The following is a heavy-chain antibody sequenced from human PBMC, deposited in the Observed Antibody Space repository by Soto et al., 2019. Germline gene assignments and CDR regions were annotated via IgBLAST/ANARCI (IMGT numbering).Heavy chain of an antibody. CDR1: GFTFSSYA. V-gene: IGHV3-30-3*01. J-gene: IGHJ4*02. Sequence: AGGSLRLSCAASGFTFSSYAMHWVRQAPGKGLEWVAVISYDGSNKYYADSVKGRFTISRDNSKNTLYLQMNSLRAEDTAVYYCAREVDTTAFDYWGQGTLVTVSS. CDR2: ISYDGSNK. D-gene: IGHD5-18*01. CDR3: AREVDTTAFDY.